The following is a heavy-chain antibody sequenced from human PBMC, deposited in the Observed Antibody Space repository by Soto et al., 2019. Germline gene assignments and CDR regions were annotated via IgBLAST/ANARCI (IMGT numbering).Heavy chain of an antibody. CDR1: GGSISRYY. Sequence: QVQLQESGPGLVKPSETLSLTCTVSGGSISRYYWSWIRQPPGKGLEWIGYMYNTGSTVYNPPFKSRVTISVDTSKNQFSLKLSAATAADTAVCYCAIDLWCYCGTDCYPLDGWGQGTTVTVSS. D-gene: IGHD2-21*02. CDR2: MYNTGST. V-gene: IGHV4-59*01. CDR3: AIDLWCYCGTDCYPLDG. J-gene: IGHJ6*02.